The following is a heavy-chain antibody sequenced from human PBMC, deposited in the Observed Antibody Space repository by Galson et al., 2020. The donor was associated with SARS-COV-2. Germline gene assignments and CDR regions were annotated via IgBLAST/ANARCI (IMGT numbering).Heavy chain of an antibody. J-gene: IGHJ4*02. V-gene: IGHV4-34*01. Sequence: SETLSLTCAVYGGSFSGYYWSWIRQPPGKGLEWIGEINHSGSTNYNPSLKSRVTISVDTSKNQFSLKLSSVTAADTAVYYCARAPQIRYSSGWLDYWGQGTLVTVSS. D-gene: IGHD6-19*01. CDR3: ARAPQIRYSSGWLDY. CDR2: INHSGST. CDR1: GGSFSGYY.